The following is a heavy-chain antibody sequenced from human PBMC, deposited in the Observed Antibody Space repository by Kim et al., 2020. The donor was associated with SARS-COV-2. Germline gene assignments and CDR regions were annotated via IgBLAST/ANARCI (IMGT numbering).Heavy chain of an antibody. Sequence: FQGRVTITADESTSTAYMELSSLRSDDTAVYYCARDRAVVPAAGENWFDPWGQGTLVTVSS. J-gene: IGHJ5*02. V-gene: IGHV1-69*01. D-gene: IGHD2-2*01. CDR3: ARDRAVVPAAGENWFDP.